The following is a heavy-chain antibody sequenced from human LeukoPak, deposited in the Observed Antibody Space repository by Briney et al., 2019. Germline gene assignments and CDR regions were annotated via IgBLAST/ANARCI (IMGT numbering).Heavy chain of an antibody. CDR2: ISGSGGST. D-gene: IGHD4-11*01. V-gene: IGHV3-23*01. CDR1: GGSISSSSYY. J-gene: IGHJ3*02. CDR3: AKTSWGDYSNLGAFDI. Sequence: PSETLSLTCTVSGGSISSSSYYWGWIRRPPGKGLEWVSAISGSGGSTYYADSVKGRFTISRDNSKNTLYLQMNSLRAEGTAVYYCAKTSWGDYSNLGAFDIWGQGTMVTVSS.